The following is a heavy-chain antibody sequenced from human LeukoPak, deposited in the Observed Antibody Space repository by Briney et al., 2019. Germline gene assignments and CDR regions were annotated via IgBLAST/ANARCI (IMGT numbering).Heavy chain of an antibody. CDR2: IYTSGST. V-gene: IGHV4-61*02. CDR1: GGSISSGSYY. D-gene: IGHD4-11*01. J-gene: IGHJ4*02. CDR3: ARPDYSNQDY. Sequence: SETLSLTCTVSGGSISSGSYYWSWIRQPAGKGLEWIGRIYTSGSTNYNPSLKSRVTISVDTSKNQFSLKLSSVTAADTAVYYCARPDYSNQDYWGQGTLVTVSS.